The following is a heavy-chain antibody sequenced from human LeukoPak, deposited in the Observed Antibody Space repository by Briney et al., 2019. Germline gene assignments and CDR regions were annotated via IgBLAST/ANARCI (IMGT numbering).Heavy chain of an antibody. CDR1: GFTFSSYS. D-gene: IGHD3-9*01. CDR2: INWNGGRT. V-gene: IGHV3-20*04. J-gene: IGHJ4*02. CDR3: ARVWGYDILTGHLDY. Sequence: GGSLRLSCAASGFTFSSYSMNWVRQAPGKGLEWVSGINWNGGRTGYADSVKGRFTISRDNAKNSLYLQMNSLRAEDTALYYCARVWGYDILTGHLDYWGQGTLVTVSS.